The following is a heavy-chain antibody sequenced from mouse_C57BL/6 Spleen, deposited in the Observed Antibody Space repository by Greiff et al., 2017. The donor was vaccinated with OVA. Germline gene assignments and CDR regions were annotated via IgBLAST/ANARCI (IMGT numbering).Heavy chain of an antibody. V-gene: IGHV1-59*01. J-gene: IGHJ1*03. Sequence: QVQLQQPGAELVRPGTSVKLSCKASGYTFTSYWMHWVKQRPGQGLEWIGVIDPSDSYTNYNQKFKGKATLTVDTSSSTAYMQLSSLTSEDSAVYYCASGVITTADVWGTGTTVTVSS. CDR1: GYTFTSYW. CDR3: ASGVITTADV. D-gene: IGHD1-1*01. CDR2: IDPSDSYT.